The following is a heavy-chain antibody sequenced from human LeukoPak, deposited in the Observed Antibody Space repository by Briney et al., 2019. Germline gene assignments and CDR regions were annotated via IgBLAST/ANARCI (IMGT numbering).Heavy chain of an antibody. CDR3: AKDANDYGDYGLDY. V-gene: IGHV3-9*01. CDR2: ISWNSGSI. D-gene: IGHD4-17*01. J-gene: IGHJ4*02. CDR1: GFTFDDYA. Sequence: PGGSLRLSCAASGFTFDDYAMHWVRQAPGKGLEWVSGISWNSGSIGYADSVKGRFTISRDNAKNSPYLQMNSLRAEDTALYYCAKDANDYGDYGLDYWGQGTLVTVSS.